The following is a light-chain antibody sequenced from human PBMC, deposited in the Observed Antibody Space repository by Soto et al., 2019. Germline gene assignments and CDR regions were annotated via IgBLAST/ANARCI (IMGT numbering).Light chain of an antibody. Sequence: QSALTQPPSASGSPGQSVTISCTGTSSDVGGYNYVSWYQQHPGKAPKLMIYEVSKRPSGVPDRFSGSKSGNTASLTVSGLQADDEADYYCSSYAGSTNLVFGGGTKLTVL. CDR1: SSDVGGYNY. CDR2: EVS. CDR3: SSYAGSTNLV. V-gene: IGLV2-8*01. J-gene: IGLJ2*01.